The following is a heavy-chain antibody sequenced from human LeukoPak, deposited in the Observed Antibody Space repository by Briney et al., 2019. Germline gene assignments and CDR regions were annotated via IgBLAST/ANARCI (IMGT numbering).Heavy chain of an antibody. D-gene: IGHD3-10*01. J-gene: IGHJ4*02. V-gene: IGHV3-23*01. CDR1: GFTFSDHY. Sequence: GGSLRLSCAASGFTFSDHYMDWVRQAPGKGLEWVSAISGSGGSTYYADSVKGRFTISRDNSKNTLYLQMNSLRAEDTAVYYCANEAYYGSGDGAGYWGQGTLVTVSS. CDR3: ANEAYYGSGDGAGY. CDR2: ISGSGGST.